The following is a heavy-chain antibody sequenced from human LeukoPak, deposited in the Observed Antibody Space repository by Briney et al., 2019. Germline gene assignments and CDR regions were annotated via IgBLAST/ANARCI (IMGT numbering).Heavy chain of an antibody. Sequence: GGSLRLSCAASGFTFSSYWMSWVRQAPGKGLEWVANIKQDGSEKYYVDSVKGRFTISRDNAKNSLYLQMNSLRAEDTAVYYCARYIVVVVAATTYYYYGMDVWGQGTTVTVSS. CDR1: GFTFSSYW. V-gene: IGHV3-7*01. CDR2: IKQDGSEK. J-gene: IGHJ6*02. D-gene: IGHD2-15*01. CDR3: ARYIVVVVAATTYYYYGMDV.